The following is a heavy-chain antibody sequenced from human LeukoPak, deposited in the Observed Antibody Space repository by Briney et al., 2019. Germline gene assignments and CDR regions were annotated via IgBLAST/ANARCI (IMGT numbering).Heavy chain of an antibody. V-gene: IGHV3-30*18. J-gene: IGHJ4*02. Sequence: GGSLRLSCAASGFTFSSYGMHWVRQAPGKGLEWVAVISYDGSNKYYADSVKGRFTISRDNSTNTLYLQMNSLRAEDTAVYYCANSLGSGDGYNYYFDYWGQGTLVTVSS. D-gene: IGHD5-24*01. CDR1: GFTFSSYG. CDR2: ISYDGSNK. CDR3: ANSLGSGDGYNYYFDY.